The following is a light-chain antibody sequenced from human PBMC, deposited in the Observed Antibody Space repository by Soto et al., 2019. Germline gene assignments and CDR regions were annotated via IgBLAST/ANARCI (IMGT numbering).Light chain of an antibody. CDR1: QSVSSY. Sequence: EIVLTQSPATLSLSPGERATLSCRASQSVSSYLAWYQQKPGQAPRLLIYDASTRATGIPARFSGSGSGTDFTLTISSLEPEDFAVYYCQQRSNWLLTFGGGTKVDI. CDR2: DAS. V-gene: IGKV3-11*01. J-gene: IGKJ4*01. CDR3: QQRSNWLLT.